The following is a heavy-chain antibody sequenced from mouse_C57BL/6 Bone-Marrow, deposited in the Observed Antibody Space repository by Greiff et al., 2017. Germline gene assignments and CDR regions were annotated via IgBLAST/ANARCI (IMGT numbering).Heavy chain of an antibody. Sequence: QVQLQQSGAELARPGASVKLSCKASGYTFTSYGISWVKQRTGQGLEWIGEIYPRSGNTYYKEKFKGKATLTADKSSSTAYMELRSLTSEDSAVYFCARAGQLRLRVWFAYWGQGTLVTVSA. J-gene: IGHJ3*01. D-gene: IGHD3-2*02. CDR3: ARAGQLRLRVWFAY. CDR2: IYPRSGNT. CDR1: GYTFTSYG. V-gene: IGHV1-81*01.